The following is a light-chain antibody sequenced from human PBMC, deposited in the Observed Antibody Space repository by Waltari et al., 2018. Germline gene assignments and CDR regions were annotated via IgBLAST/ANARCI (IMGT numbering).Light chain of an antibody. CDR3: QQRFRWPLT. V-gene: IGKV3-11*01. Sequence: EIVLTQSPATLSLSPGDRATTACRASERVAAYLGWYQQRLGQPPRLLIYDASNRATGIPARFSGSGSGTDFTLTIDSLEPEDFAVYYCQQRFRWPLTFGGGTRVE. CDR2: DAS. J-gene: IGKJ4*01. CDR1: ERVAAY.